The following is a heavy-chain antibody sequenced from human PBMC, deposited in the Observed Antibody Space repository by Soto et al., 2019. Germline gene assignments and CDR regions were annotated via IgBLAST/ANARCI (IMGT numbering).Heavy chain of an antibody. CDR3: ARDLIVVGRVGYYYGMDV. D-gene: IGHD3-22*01. Sequence: GGSLRLSCAASGFTFSSYAMHWVRQAPGKGLEWVAVISYDGSNKYYADSVKGRFTISRDNSKNTLYLQMNSLRAEDTAVYYCARDLIVVGRVGYYYGMDVWGQGTTVTVSS. CDR2: ISYDGSNK. V-gene: IGHV3-30-3*01. J-gene: IGHJ6*02. CDR1: GFTFSSYA.